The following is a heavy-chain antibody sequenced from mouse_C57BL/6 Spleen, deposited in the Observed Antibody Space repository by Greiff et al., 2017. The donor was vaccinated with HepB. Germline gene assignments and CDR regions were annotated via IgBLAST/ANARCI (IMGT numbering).Heavy chain of an antibody. Sequence: EVMLVESGGGLVKPGGSLKLSCAASGFTFSSYAMSWVRQTPEKRLEWVATISDGGSYTYYPDNVKGRFTISRDNAKNNLYLQMSHLYSEDTAMYYCARDQYFSTVVAPYYAMDYWGQGTSVTVSS. CDR2: ISDGGSYT. V-gene: IGHV5-4*03. J-gene: IGHJ4*01. D-gene: IGHD1-1*01. CDR1: GFTFSSYA. CDR3: ARDQYFSTVVAPYYAMDY.